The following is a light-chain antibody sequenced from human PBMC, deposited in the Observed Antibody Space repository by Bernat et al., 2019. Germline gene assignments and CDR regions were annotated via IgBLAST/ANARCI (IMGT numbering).Light chain of an antibody. CDR1: QSLLHSNGYDY. J-gene: IGKJ5*01. CDR3: MQALRTLPT. CDR2: LGS. Sequence: DIVMTQSPLSLPVTPGEPASISCRSSQSLLHSNGYDYLDWYLQKPGQSPQLLIFLGSNRASGVPDRFSGSGSGTDFTLKISRVEAEDVGVYYCMQALRTLPTFGQGTRLEIK. V-gene: IGKV2-28*01.